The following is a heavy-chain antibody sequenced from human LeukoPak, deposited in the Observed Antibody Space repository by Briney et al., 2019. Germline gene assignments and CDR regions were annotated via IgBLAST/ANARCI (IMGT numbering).Heavy chain of an antibody. CDR2: ISAYNGNT. J-gene: IGHJ5*02. D-gene: IGHD4/OR15-4a*01. CDR1: GYTFTSYG. Sequence: ASVKVSCKASGYTFTSYGISWVRQAPGQGLEWMGWISAYNGNTSYAQKLQGRVTMTTDTSTSTAYMELRSLRSDDTAVYYCARDRRAFLVHNWFDPWGQGTLVTVSS. V-gene: IGHV1-18*01. CDR3: ARDRRAFLVHNWFDP.